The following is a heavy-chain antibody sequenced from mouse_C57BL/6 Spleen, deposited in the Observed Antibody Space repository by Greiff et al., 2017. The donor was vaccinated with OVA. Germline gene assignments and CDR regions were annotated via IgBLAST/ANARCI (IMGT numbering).Heavy chain of an antibody. CDR2: IDPSDSYT. CDR3: ARSRGGNPAWFAY. D-gene: IGHD2-1*01. V-gene: IGHV1-69*01. Sequence: QVQLQQPGAELVMPGASVKLSCKASGYTFTSYWMHWVKQRPGQGLEWIGEIDPSDSYTNYNQKFKGKSTLTVDKSSSTAYMQLSSLTSEDSAVYYCARSRGGNPAWFAYWGQGTLVTVSA. CDR1: GYTFTSYW. J-gene: IGHJ3*01.